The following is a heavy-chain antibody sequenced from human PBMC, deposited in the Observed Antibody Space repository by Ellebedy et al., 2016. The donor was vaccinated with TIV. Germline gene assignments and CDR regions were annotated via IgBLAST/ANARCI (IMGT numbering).Heavy chain of an antibody. CDR1: GGSISNSDYY. Sequence: MPSETLSLTCTVSGGSISNSDYYWNWIRQPPGKGLEWIGSIYYSGSAYYNPSPKSRVTVSVDTSKNQFSLNLSSVTAADTAVYYCARDLTRGGYFDYWGLGTLVTVSS. V-gene: IGHV4-39*07. CDR3: ARDLTRGGYFDY. D-gene: IGHD3-10*01. CDR2: IYYSGSA. J-gene: IGHJ4*02.